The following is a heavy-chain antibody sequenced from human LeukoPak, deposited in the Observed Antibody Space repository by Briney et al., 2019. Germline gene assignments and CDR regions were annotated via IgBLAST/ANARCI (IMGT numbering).Heavy chain of an antibody. J-gene: IGHJ3*02. CDR1: GFTFNTYA. CDR3: ARTLVEIGTSDAFDI. V-gene: IGHV3-30-3*01. D-gene: IGHD5-24*01. Sequence: PGGSLRLSCAASGFTFNTYAMHWVRQAPGKGLEWLVVISYDGTSQYYRDSVKGRFTISRDNSKNTLYLQMNSLIDEDTAVYYCARTLVEIGTSDAFDIWGQGTMVTVSS. CDR2: ISYDGTSQ.